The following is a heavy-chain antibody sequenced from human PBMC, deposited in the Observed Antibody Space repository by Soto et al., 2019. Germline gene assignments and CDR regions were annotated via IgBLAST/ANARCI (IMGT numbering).Heavy chain of an antibody. CDR3: AREDDYGDYAYYFDY. D-gene: IGHD4-17*01. CDR2: IIPILGIA. CDR1: GGTFSSYT. J-gene: IGHJ4*02. V-gene: IGHV1-69*04. Sequence: ASVKVSCKASGGTFSSYTISWVRQAPGQGLEWMGRIIPILGIANYAQKLQGRVTITTNKSTSKANMEMSNLRSEDTAEYYYAREDDYGDYAYYFDYWGQGTLVTVSS.